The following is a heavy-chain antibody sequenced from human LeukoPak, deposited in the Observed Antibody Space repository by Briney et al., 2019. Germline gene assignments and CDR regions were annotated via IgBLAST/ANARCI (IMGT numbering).Heavy chain of an antibody. J-gene: IGHJ5*02. D-gene: IGHD2-2*01. CDR2: INPDRGAT. V-gene: IGHV1-2*02. CDR1: GYRFSASS. Sequence: ASVKVSCKASGYRFSASSMHWVRQAPGQGLEWVGWINPDRGATHFAQKFQGRVIMTSDTSISTVYLDLSRLRSDDTAVYYCAREGCFSTNCHVIGDDNWIDPWGQGTLVTVSS. CDR3: AREGCFSTNCHVIGDDNWIDP.